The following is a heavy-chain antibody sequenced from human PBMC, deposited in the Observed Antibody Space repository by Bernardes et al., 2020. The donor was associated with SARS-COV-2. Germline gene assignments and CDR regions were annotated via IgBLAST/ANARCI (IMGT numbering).Heavy chain of an antibody. CDR1: GYTFTCYS. CDR2: INPNSGGT. V-gene: IGHV1-2*02. CDR3: ARPTAGSKFDP. Sequence: VTVSCKSSGYTFTCYSMQWVRQAPGQGLEWMGWINPNSGGTNYAQKFQGRVTMTRDTSIGTAYMELNSLRAEDTAVYYCARPTAGSKFDPWGQGTLVTVSS. D-gene: IGHD1-26*01. J-gene: IGHJ5*02.